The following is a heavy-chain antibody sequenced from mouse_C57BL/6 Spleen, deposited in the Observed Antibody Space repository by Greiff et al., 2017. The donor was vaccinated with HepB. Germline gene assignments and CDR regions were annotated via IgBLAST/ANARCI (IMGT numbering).Heavy chain of an antibody. Sequence: VHVKQSGPELVKPGASVKISCKASGYTFTDYYMNWVKQSHGKSLEWIGDINPNNGGTSYNQKFKGKATLTVDKSSSTAYMELRSLTSEDSAVYYCARSYYSNYEGYAMDYWGQGTSVTVSS. D-gene: IGHD2-5*01. CDR2: INPNNGGT. CDR3: ARSYYSNYEGYAMDY. J-gene: IGHJ4*01. CDR1: GYTFTDYY. V-gene: IGHV1-26*01.